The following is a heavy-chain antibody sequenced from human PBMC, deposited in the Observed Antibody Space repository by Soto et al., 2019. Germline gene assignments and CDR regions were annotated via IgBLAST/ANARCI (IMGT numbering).Heavy chain of an antibody. Sequence: EVQLLESGGGLVQPGGSLRLSCAASGFNFNSYAMSWVRQAPGKGLEWVSHIGANGDSIYYADSVKGRFTISRDNSKNRLYLQMTGLRAEDTAVYYCTGGSNAVSWGQGALVTVSS. V-gene: IGHV3-23*01. CDR1: GFNFNSYA. CDR2: IGANGDSI. J-gene: IGHJ5*02. D-gene: IGHD3-16*01. CDR3: TGGSNAVS.